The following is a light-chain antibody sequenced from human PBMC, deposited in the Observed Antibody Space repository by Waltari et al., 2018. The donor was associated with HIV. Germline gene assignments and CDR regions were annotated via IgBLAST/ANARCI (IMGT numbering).Light chain of an antibody. Sequence: TAMTQSPDSLPVSLGVWASMIYRPIPSLLYTSNKKNFLFWYQQKPGQPPKLLIYWAFTRESGVPDRFSGSGSGTDFTLTISGLQADDVAIYYCQQYYTTPLTFGGGTKVEI. CDR1: PSLLYTSNKKNF. V-gene: IGKV4-1*01. CDR2: WAF. J-gene: IGKJ4*01. CDR3: QQYYTTPLT.